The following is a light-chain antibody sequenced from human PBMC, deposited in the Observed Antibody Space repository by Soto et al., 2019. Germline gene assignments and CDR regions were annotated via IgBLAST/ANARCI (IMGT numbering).Light chain of an antibody. Sequence: QSVLTQPPSVSGAPGQRVTISCTGSSSNIGAGYDVHWYQQFPGTAPKLLIYGNSNRPSGVPDRFSGSKSGTSASLAITGLQAEDGANYYFQSYDSSLSGVVFGGGTKLTVL. J-gene: IGLJ2*01. CDR3: QSYDSSLSGVV. CDR1: SSNIGAGYD. CDR2: GNS. V-gene: IGLV1-40*01.